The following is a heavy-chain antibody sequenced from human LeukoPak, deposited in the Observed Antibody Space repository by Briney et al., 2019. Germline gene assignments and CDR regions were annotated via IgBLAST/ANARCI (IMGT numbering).Heavy chain of an antibody. V-gene: IGHV4-39*07. D-gene: IGHD4-17*01. Sequence: WVRQPPGKGLEWIGSIYYSGSTYYNPSLKSRVTISVDTSKNQFSLKLSSVTAADTAVYYCARANGDYGNYYFDYWGQGTLVTVSS. J-gene: IGHJ4*02. CDR2: IYYSGST. CDR3: ARANGDYGNYYFDY.